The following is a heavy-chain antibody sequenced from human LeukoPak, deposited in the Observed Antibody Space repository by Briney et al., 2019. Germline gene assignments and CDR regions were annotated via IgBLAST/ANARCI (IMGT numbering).Heavy chain of an antibody. CDR2: IYYSGST. CDR3: ARDSKLGYVSI. J-gene: IGHJ3*02. V-gene: IGHV4-59*01. Sequence: SETLSLTCTVSGGSISSYYWSWIRQPPGKGLEWIGYIYYSGSTNYNPSLKSRVTISVDTSKNQFSLKLGSVTAADTAVYYCARDSKLGYVSIWGQGTMVTVPS. D-gene: IGHD5-12*01. CDR1: GGSISSYY.